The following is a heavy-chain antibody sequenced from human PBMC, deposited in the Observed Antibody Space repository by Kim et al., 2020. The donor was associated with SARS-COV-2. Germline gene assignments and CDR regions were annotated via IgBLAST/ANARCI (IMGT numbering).Heavy chain of an antibody. CDR2: ISYDGSNK. Sequence: GGSLRLSCAASGFTFSSYGMHWVRQAPGKGLEWVAVISYDGSNKYYADSVKGRFTISRDNSKNTLYLQMNSLRAEDTAVYYCAKDRLIAEKKNAFDIWGQGTMVTVSS. CDR3: AKDRLIAEKKNAFDI. V-gene: IGHV3-30*18. CDR1: GFTFSSYG. J-gene: IGHJ3*02. D-gene: IGHD2-15*01.